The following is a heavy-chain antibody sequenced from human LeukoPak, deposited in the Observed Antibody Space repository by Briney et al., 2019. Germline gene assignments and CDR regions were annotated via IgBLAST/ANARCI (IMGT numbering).Heavy chain of an antibody. CDR3: ARDRWIQLWENYYYYGMDV. V-gene: IGHV3-21*01. Sequence: GGSLRLSCAASGFTFSSYSMNWVRQAPGKGLEWVSSISSSRSYIYYADSVKGRFTISRDNAKNSLYLQMNSLRAEDTAVYYCARDRWIQLWENYYYYGMDVWGKGTTVTVSS. D-gene: IGHD5-18*01. CDR1: GFTFSSYS. J-gene: IGHJ6*04. CDR2: ISSSRSYI.